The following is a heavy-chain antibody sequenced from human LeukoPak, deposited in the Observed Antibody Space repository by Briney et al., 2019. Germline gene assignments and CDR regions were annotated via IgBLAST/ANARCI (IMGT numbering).Heavy chain of an antibody. J-gene: IGHJ4*02. CDR3: ARANYSLSYSSSWYLGY. CDR2: ISYDGSNK. Sequence: GGSLRLSCAASGFAFSSYAMHWFRQAPGKGLEWVAVISYDGSNKYYADSVKGRFTISRDNSKNTLYLQMNSLRAEDTAVYYCARANYSLSYSSSWYLGYWGQGTLVTVSS. D-gene: IGHD6-13*01. V-gene: IGHV3-30-3*01. CDR1: GFAFSSYA.